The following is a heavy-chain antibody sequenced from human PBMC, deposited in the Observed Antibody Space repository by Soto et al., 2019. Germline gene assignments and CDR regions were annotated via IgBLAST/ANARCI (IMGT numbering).Heavy chain of an antibody. J-gene: IGHJ5*02. V-gene: IGHV4-39*01. D-gene: IGHD2-15*01. Sequence: QLQLQESGPGLVKPSETLSLTCTVSGGSISSSSYYWGWIRQPPGKGLEWIGSIYYSGSTYYNPSLKSRFTISVDTSTNQFSLKLSSVTAADTAVYYCARRKCPLLGRLRQEVWFDPWGQGTLVTVSS. CDR2: IYYSGST. CDR1: GGSISSSSYY. CDR3: ARRKCPLLGRLRQEVWFDP.